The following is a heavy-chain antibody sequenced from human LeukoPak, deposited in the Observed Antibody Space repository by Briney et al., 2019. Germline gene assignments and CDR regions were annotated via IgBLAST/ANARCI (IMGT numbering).Heavy chain of an antibody. V-gene: IGHV1-69*13. J-gene: IGHJ4*02. Sequence: ASVKVSCKASGGTFSSYAISWVRQAPGQGLEWMGGIIPIFGTANYAQKFQGRVTITADESTSTAYMELSSLRSEDTAVYYCARDYYDSSGNVHFDYWGQGTLVTVSS. CDR2: IIPIFGTA. CDR3: ARDYYDSSGNVHFDY. CDR1: GGTFSSYA. D-gene: IGHD3-22*01.